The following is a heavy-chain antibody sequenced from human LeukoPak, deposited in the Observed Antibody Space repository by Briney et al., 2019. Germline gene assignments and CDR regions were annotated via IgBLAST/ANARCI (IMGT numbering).Heavy chain of an antibody. CDR3: ARGRASPSGYYYDY. Sequence: GASVKVSCKASGYTFTGYYMHWVRQAPGQGLEWMGWINPNSGGTNYAQKFQGRVTMTRNTSISTAYMELSRLRSDDTAVYYCARGRASPSGYYYDYWGQGTLVTVSS. J-gene: IGHJ4*02. CDR2: INPNSGGT. V-gene: IGHV1-2*02. CDR1: GYTFTGYY. D-gene: IGHD3-22*01.